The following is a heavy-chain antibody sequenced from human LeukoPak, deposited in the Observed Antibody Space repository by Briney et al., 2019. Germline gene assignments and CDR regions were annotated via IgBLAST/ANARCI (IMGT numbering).Heavy chain of an antibody. CDR1: GSTFSSYA. Sequence: GGSLRLSCAASGSTFSSYAMSWVRQAPGKGLEWVSAISGSGGRTYYADSVKGRFTISRDNSKNTLYLQMNSLRAEDTAVYYCAKGAIAVAGSGYYFDYWGQGTLVTVSS. V-gene: IGHV3-23*01. CDR3: AKGAIAVAGSGYYFDY. D-gene: IGHD6-19*01. CDR2: ISGSGGRT. J-gene: IGHJ4*02.